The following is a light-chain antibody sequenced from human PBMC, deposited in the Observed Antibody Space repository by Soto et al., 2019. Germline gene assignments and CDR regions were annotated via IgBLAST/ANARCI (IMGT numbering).Light chain of an antibody. Sequence: EIVLTQSPGTLSLSPGETATLSCRASQTITSSCLAWYQQKLGQAPRLLIYGASNRATGIPDRFSGSVSGTDFTLTISRLEPEDFAVYYCQQYASSLWTFGQGTKVEVK. V-gene: IGKV3-20*01. CDR1: QTITSSC. CDR2: GAS. J-gene: IGKJ1*01. CDR3: QQYASSLWT.